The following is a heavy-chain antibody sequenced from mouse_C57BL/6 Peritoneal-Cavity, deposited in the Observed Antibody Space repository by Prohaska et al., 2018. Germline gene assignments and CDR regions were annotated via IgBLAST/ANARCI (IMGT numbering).Heavy chain of an antibody. CDR1: GFPIISGYY. J-gene: IGHJ1*03. Sequence: QMQLQESGPGLVKPSQSLFLTCSITGFPIISGYYCIWIRQSPGKPLEWMGYITHSGETFYNPSLQSPISITRETSKNQFFLQLNSVTTEDTAMYYCAGDYDGYWYFDVWGTGTTVTVSS. V-gene: IGHV12-3*01. CDR2: ITHSGET. D-gene: IGHD2-3*01. CDR3: AGDYDGYWYFDV.